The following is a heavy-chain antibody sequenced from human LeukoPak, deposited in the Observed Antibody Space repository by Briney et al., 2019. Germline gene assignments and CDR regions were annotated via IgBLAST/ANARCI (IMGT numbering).Heavy chain of an antibody. CDR1: GFTFSSYG. Sequence: PGRSLRLSCAASGFTFSSYGMHWVRQAPGKGLEWVAVISYDGSNKYYADSVKGRFTTSRDNSKNTLYLQMNSLRAEDTAVYYCARGYDYGDYGVVEWGQGTLVTVSS. D-gene: IGHD4-17*01. J-gene: IGHJ4*02. CDR3: ARGYDYGDYGVVE. CDR2: ISYDGSNK. V-gene: IGHV3-30*03.